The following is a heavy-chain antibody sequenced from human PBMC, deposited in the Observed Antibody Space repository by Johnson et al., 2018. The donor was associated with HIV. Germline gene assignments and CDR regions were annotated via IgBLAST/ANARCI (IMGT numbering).Heavy chain of an antibody. CDR1: GFTLSNYG. CDR2: IWYDGSNK. J-gene: IGHJ3*02. Sequence: QVQLVESGGGVVQPGRSLRLSCAASGFTLSNYGMHWVRQAPGKGLEWVAVIWYDGSNKYYADSVKGRFTISRDNSKNTLYLQMSSLRAEDTAVYYCAKDLVVTAPGAFDIWGQGTMVTVSS. D-gene: IGHD2-21*02. CDR3: AKDLVVTAPGAFDI. V-gene: IGHV3-33*06.